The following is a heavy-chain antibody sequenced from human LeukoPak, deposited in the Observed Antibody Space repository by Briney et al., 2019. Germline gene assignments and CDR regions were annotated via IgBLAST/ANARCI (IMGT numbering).Heavy chain of an antibody. J-gene: IGHJ4*02. D-gene: IGHD1-26*01. CDR3: ARRIVEVIDAFDY. CDR1: GGSISSPISY. V-gene: IGHV4-39*01. CDR2: VLHSGAT. Sequence: PSETLSLTCTVSGGSISSPISYWGWIRQPPGKGLEWIATVLHSGATFYSPSLEGRLTISIDTSTNQFSLKMTSMTAADTAVYYCARRIVEVIDAFDYWGQGALVTVSS.